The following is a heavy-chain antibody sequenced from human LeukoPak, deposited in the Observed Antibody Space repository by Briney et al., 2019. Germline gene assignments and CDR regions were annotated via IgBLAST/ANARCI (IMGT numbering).Heavy chain of an antibody. CDR1: GFTFSIYW. D-gene: IGHD3-10*01. V-gene: IGHV3-7*01. Sequence: GGSLRLSCAASGFTFSIYWMSWVRQAPGKGLEWVANIKQDGSEKYYVDSVKGRFTISRDNAKNSLYLQMNSLRAEDTAVYYCAREGLYGSGSYGAFDSWGQGTLVTVSS. CDR2: IKQDGSEK. J-gene: IGHJ4*02. CDR3: AREGLYGSGSYGAFDS.